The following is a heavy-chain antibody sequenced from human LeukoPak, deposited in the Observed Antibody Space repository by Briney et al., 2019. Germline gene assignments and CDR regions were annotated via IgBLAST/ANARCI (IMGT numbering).Heavy chain of an antibody. Sequence: GASVKVSCKASGYTFTGYYMHWVRQAPGQGLEWMGWINPNSGGTNYAQKFQGRVTMTRDTSISTAYMELSRLRSDDTAVYYCARLYNWNDLGRYYYYYMDVWGKGTTVTVSS. CDR3: ARLYNWNDLGRYYYYYMDV. CDR1: GYTFTGYY. D-gene: IGHD1-1*01. V-gene: IGHV1-2*02. J-gene: IGHJ6*03. CDR2: INPNSGGT.